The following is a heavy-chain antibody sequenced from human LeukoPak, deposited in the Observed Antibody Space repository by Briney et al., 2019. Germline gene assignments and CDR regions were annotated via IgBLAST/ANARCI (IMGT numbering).Heavy chain of an antibody. Sequence: SETLSLTCTVSGYSISSGYYWGWIRQPPGKGLEWIGNIYHSGSTDYTPSHKSRVTISVDTSKNHFSLKLSSVTAADTAVYYCVREPDYWGQGTLVTVSS. J-gene: IGHJ4*02. CDR1: GYSISSGYY. CDR3: VREPDY. CDR2: IYHSGST. V-gene: IGHV4-38-2*02.